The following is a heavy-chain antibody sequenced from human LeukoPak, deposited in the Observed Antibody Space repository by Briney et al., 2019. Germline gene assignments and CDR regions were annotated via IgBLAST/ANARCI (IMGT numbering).Heavy chain of an antibody. D-gene: IGHD3-3*01. Sequence: GASVKVSCKASGYTFTSYGISWVRQAPGQGLEWMGWINPNSGGTNYAQKFQGRVTMTRDMSISTAYMELSRLRSDDTAVYYCAGDPPTIFGVVTLYYFDYWGQGTLVTVSS. CDR2: INPNSGGT. V-gene: IGHV1-2*02. CDR1: GYTFTSYG. J-gene: IGHJ4*02. CDR3: AGDPPTIFGVVTLYYFDY.